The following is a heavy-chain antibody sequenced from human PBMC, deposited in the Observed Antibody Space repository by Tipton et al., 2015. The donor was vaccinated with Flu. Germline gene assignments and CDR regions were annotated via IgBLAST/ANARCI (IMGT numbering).Heavy chain of an antibody. D-gene: IGHD3-16*02. CDR3: TRGFIRLCDY. V-gene: IGHV3-48*03. CDR1: GFTFNSYE. CDR2: ITPSGSTK. J-gene: IGHJ4*02. Sequence: AVSGFTFNSYEMNWVRQAPGKGLERVSHITPSGSTKYYADAVRGRFTISRDNAKNSLYLQMNSLGAEDTAVYYCTRGFIRLCDYWGQGTLVPVSS.